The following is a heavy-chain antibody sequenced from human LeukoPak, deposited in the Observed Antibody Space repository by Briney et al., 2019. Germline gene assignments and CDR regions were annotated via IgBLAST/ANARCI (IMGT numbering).Heavy chain of an antibody. Sequence: SETLSLTCTVPGGSISSSSSYYWGWIRQPPGKGLEWIGSINYSGSTFYNPSLKSRVAISVDTSKNHFSLSLSSVTAADTAVYYCARHPGMDYWGQGTLVTVSS. J-gene: IGHJ4*02. CDR1: GGSISSSSSYY. CDR2: INYSGST. V-gene: IGHV4-39*01. CDR3: ARHPGMDY.